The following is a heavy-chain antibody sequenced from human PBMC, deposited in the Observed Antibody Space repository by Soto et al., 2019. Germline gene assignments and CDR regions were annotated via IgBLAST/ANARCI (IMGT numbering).Heavy chain of an antibody. D-gene: IGHD6-13*01. CDR1: TGSISTSTYY. CDR3: ARQGLAAAGTPHYFYGMDV. V-gene: IGHV4-39*01. CDR2: IYFDGST. Sequence: QLQLQESGPGLVKPSETLSLTCTVSTGSISTSTYYWGWIRQPPGKGLEWIGSIYFDGSTYYNPSLKSRVTISADTSKNQFSLNLSSLTAADTAVYYCARQGLAAAGTPHYFYGMDVWGQGTTVTVSS. J-gene: IGHJ6*02.